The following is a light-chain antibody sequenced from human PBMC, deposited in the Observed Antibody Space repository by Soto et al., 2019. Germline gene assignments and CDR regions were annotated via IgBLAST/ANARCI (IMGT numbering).Light chain of an antibody. CDR3: HQRQIWPRT. V-gene: IGKV3-11*01. CDR1: QSVTNN. J-gene: IGKJ1*01. CDR2: GVS. Sequence: AALAVSLKERATLSCRASQSVTNNQFAWFRQKPGQAPRLLIWGVSNRAAGIPARFSASGSVTDFTLTISDVQPEHFTLSDRHQRQIWPRTLGQGTKVEIK.